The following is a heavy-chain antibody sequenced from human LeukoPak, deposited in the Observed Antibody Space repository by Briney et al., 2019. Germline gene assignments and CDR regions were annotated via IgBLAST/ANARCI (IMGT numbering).Heavy chain of an antibody. CDR1: GYTFTGYY. CDR3: ARDHAARSSTSPTHY. V-gene: IGHV1-2*02. D-gene: IGHD2-2*01. CDR2: INPNSGGT. Sequence: GASVKVSCKASGYTFTGYYMHWVRQAPGQGLEWMGWINPNSGGTNYAQKFQGRVTMTRDTSISTAYMELSRLRSDDTAMYYCARDHAARSSTSPTHYWGQGTLVTVSS. J-gene: IGHJ4*02.